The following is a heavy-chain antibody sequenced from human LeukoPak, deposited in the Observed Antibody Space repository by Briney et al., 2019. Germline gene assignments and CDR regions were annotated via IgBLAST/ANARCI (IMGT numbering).Heavy chain of an antibody. CDR2: IKQDGSEK. J-gene: IGHJ5*02. Sequence: PGGSLRLSCAASGFTSSSYWMSWVRQAPRKGLEWVANIKQDGSEKYSVDSVKGRFTISRDNAQNSLYLQMNSLRAEDTAVYYCARYCSGGSCYSRRFDPWGQGTLVTVSS. D-gene: IGHD2-15*01. CDR3: ARYCSGGSCYSRRFDP. CDR1: GFTSSSYW. V-gene: IGHV3-7*01.